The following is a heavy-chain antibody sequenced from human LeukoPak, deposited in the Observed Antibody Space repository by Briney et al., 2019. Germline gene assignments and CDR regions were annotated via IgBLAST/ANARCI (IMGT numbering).Heavy chain of an antibody. J-gene: IGHJ4*02. V-gene: IGHV3-21*04. D-gene: IGHD2-15*01. CDR2: ISSSSIYV. CDR1: GFTFSDYD. Sequence: KPGGSLRLSCAASGFTFSDYDMNWVRQAPGKGLEWVSSISSSSIYVSYADSVKGRYTISRDNSKNTLYLQMNSLGAEDTAVYYCAKGHRYCTSGNCNSAVDYWGQGTLVTVSS. CDR3: AKGHRYCTSGNCNSAVDY.